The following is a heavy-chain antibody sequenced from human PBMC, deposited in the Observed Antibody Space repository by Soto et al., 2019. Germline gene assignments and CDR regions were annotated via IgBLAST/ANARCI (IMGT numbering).Heavy chain of an antibody. CDR3: AHRVLRTVFGLVTTTAIYFDF. Sequence: QITLNESGPTQVKPRQTLTLTCTFSGFSLTTSGVGVCWIRQSPGKAPEWLALISWDDDKRYSPSLKSRLTITKDTSKNQVVLTMADLDPADTATYYCAHRVLRTVFGLVTTTAIYFDFWGQGTPVAVSS. V-gene: IGHV2-5*02. D-gene: IGHD3-3*01. J-gene: IGHJ4*02. CDR2: ISWDDDK. CDR1: GFSLTTSGVG.